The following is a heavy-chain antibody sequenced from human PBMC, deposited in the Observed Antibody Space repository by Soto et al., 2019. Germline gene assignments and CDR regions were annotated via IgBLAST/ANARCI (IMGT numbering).Heavy chain of an antibody. CDR3: AKGDCISTSCPSFY. V-gene: IGHV3-23*01. J-gene: IGHJ4*02. CDR2: ISGSGGST. D-gene: IGHD2-2*01. Sequence: GGSLRLSCAASGFPFSSYAMSWVRQAPGKGLEWVSAISGSGGSTYYADSVKGRFTISRDNSKNTLYLQMNSLRAEDTAVYYCAKGDCISTSCPSFYWGQGTLVTVSS. CDR1: GFPFSSYA.